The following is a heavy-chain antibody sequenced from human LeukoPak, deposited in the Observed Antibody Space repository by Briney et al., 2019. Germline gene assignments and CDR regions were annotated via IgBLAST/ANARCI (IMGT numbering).Heavy chain of an antibody. J-gene: IGHJ5*02. D-gene: IGHD5-12*01. Sequence: PGGSLRFSGAASGFTVSSTYMSWLAQAPGKGLKGVSVIYSGGGTYYAASVKGRFTISRDNSNNTVFLQMNNLRAEDTAVYYCARDVGYSSDDFTWGQGVLVVVSS. V-gene: IGHV3-66*01. CDR2: IYSGGGT. CDR1: GFTVSSTY. CDR3: ARDVGYSSDDFT.